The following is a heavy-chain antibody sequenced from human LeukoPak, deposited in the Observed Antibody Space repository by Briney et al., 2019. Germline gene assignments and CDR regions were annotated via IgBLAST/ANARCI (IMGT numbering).Heavy chain of an antibody. D-gene: IGHD3-10*01. CDR1: GFTFTSYG. V-gene: IGHV3-30*03. CDR2: ITYDGYCK. CDR3: ARDLSPVVRASPMGY. J-gene: IGHJ4*02. Sequence: GGSLRLTCAASGFTFTSYGMHWVRQAPGKGLEWVALITYDGYCKYYSDSVKGRFTISSDTSKNTMYLQMNSLRAEDTAVYYCARDLSPVVRASPMGYWGQGTLVTVSS.